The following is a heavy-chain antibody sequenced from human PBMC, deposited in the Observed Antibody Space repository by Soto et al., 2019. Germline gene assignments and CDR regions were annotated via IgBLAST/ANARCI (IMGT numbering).Heavy chain of an antibody. CDR2: IWYDGSNK. D-gene: IGHD5-18*01. CDR3: ARGTAMVTEEYGFPHY. CDR1: GFTFSSYG. J-gene: IGHJ4*02. Sequence: QVQLVESGGGVVQPGRSLRLSCAASGFTFSSYGMHWVRQAPGKGLEWVAVIWYDGSNKYYADSVKGRFTISRDNSKNTLYLQMNSLRAEDTAVYYCARGTAMVTEEYGFPHYWGQGTLVTVSS. V-gene: IGHV3-33*01.